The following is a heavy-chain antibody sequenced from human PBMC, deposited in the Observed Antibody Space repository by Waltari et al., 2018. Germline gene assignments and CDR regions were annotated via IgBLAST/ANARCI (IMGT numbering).Heavy chain of an antibody. J-gene: IGHJ5*02. CDR1: GFPIGSESC. V-gene: IGHV4-38-2*01. CDR3: ARLSPYTSSGDFFDP. D-gene: IGHD2-21*02. CDR2: TYHSGSA. Sequence: QVQLQESGPRLVKPSETLSLTCSVSGFPIGSESCWAWVRQSPGEGLVWIGSTYHSGSADYNPSLKGRVTISVDTSKNQFSLKLTSVTVADSGVYYCARLSPYTSSGDFFDPWGQGALVTVSS.